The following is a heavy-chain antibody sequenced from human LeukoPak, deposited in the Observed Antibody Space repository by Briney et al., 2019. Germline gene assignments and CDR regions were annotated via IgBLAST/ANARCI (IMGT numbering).Heavy chain of an antibody. CDR1: GGSISSGDYY. D-gene: IGHD2-15*01. V-gene: IGHV4-30-4*01. Sequence: SETLSLTCTVSGGSISSGDYYWSWIRQPPGKGLEWIGDIYYSGSTYYNPSLKSRVTISVDTYKNQFSLKLSSVTAADTAVYYCARVDRCSGGSCYTGWGGPMDVWGQGTTVTVSS. CDR3: ARVDRCSGGSCYTGWGGPMDV. J-gene: IGHJ6*02. CDR2: IYYSGST.